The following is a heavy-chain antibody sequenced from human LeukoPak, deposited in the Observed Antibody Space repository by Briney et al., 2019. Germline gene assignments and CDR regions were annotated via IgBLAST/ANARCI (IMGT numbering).Heavy chain of an antibody. CDR3: TRGRGI. CDR1: GGSISSGSYD. J-gene: IGHJ4*02. V-gene: IGHV4-61*09. Sequence: SETLSLTCTFSGGSISSGSYDWYWIRQPAGKGLEWIGHIYTSGSTDYNPSLKSRVTISVATSKNQFSLKLTSVTAADTAVYYCTRGRGIWGQGTLVTVSS. D-gene: IGHD3-10*01. CDR2: IYTSGST.